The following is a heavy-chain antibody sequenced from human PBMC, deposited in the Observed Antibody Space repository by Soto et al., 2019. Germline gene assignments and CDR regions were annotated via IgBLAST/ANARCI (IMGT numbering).Heavy chain of an antibody. D-gene: IGHD4-17*01. J-gene: IGHJ4*02. Sequence: PSETLSLTCNVSGASISSDDYYWTWIRQPPGKGLEWIGYIYHTGRTSYNPALRSRLTISVDTSKNQFSLKLSSVTAADTAVYYCARLRVLRGYGDFDYWGQGTLVTVSS. CDR1: GASISSDDYY. CDR3: ARLRVLRGYGDFDY. V-gene: IGHV4-30-4*01. CDR2: IYHTGRT.